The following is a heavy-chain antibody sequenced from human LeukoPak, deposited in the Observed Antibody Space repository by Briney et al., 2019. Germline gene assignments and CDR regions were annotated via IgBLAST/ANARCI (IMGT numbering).Heavy chain of an antibody. V-gene: IGHV4-39*01. CDR1: GGSISSSSYY. D-gene: IGHD5-18*01. CDR3: ARRGYSYGWDYFDY. CDR2: IYYSGST. J-gene: IGHJ4*02. Sequence: SETLSLTCTVSGGSISSSSYYWDWIRQPPGKGLEWIGSIYYSGSTYYNPSLKSRVTISVDTSKNQFSLKLSSVTAADTAVYYCARRGYSYGWDYFDYWGQGTLVTASS.